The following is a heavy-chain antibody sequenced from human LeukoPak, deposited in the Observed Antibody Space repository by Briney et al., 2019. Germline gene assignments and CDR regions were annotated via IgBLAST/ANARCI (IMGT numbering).Heavy chain of an antibody. Sequence: SETLSLTCAVSGYSISSGYYWGWIRQPPGKGLEWIGSIYHSGSTYYNPSLKSRVTISVDTSKNQSSLKLSSVTAADTAVYYCARHPKGTYCSSTSCHHDAFDVWGQGTMVTVSS. V-gene: IGHV4-38-2*01. D-gene: IGHD2-2*01. CDR2: IYHSGST. CDR1: GYSISSGYY. CDR3: ARHPKGTYCSSTSCHHDAFDV. J-gene: IGHJ3*01.